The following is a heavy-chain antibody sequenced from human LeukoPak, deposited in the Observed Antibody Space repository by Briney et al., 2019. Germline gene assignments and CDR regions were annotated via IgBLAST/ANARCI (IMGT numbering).Heavy chain of an antibody. CDR3: VKTIYGYAVRDY. CDR1: GFTFSSYW. CDR2: INTNGDTT. V-gene: IGHV3-64D*06. J-gene: IGHJ4*02. D-gene: IGHD3-3*01. Sequence: GGSLRLSCAASGFTFSSYWMHWVRQAPGKALEYVAAINTNGDTTYYADYVKGRFTISRDNSKNTVFLQMGSLRPDDTAVYYCVKTIYGYAVRDYWGQGARVTVAS.